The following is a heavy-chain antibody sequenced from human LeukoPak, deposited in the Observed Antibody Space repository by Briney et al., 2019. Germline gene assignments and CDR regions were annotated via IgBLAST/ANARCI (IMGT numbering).Heavy chain of an antibody. Sequence: GASVKVSCKASGYSFTSCGISWVRQAPGQGLEWMGWISGYNGDTKYAQKFQGRVTLITDTSTSTVYVELRNLRSDDTAMYYCARDLGLPRLNSFDYWGQGTLVTVSS. D-gene: IGHD3/OR15-3a*01. CDR1: GYSFTSCG. CDR2: ISGYNGDT. J-gene: IGHJ4*02. V-gene: IGHV1-18*01. CDR3: ARDLGLPRLNSFDY.